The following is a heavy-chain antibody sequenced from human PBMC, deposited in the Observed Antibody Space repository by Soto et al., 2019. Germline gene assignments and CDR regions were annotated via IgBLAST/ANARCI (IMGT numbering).Heavy chain of an antibody. D-gene: IGHD3-10*01. CDR1: GGTFSSYA. CDR2: IIPIFGTA. V-gene: IGHV1-69*13. CDR3: AAPGGYYGSGSYIGGYYFDY. Sequence: SVKLSCKASGGTFSSYAISWVRHAPGQGLEWMGGIIPIFGTANYAQKFQGRVTITADESTSTAYMELSSLRSEDAAVYYCAAPGGYYGSGSYIGGYYFDYWGQ. J-gene: IGHJ4*01.